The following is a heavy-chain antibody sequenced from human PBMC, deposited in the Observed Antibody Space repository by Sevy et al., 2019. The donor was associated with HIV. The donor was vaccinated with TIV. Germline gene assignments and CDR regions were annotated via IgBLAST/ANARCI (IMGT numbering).Heavy chain of an antibody. Sequence: GGSLRLSCAASGFTFSTYGMHWVRQAPGKGLEWVTFIRYDGTTKYYADSVKGRFTVSRDNSKNTLYLQMNSLRAEDTAVYYCVKGLGMVQGALLSDDIWGQRTKVTVSS. V-gene: IGHV3-30*02. J-gene: IGHJ3*02. CDR2: IRYDGTTK. CDR3: VKGLGMVQGALLSDDI. CDR1: GFTFSTYG. D-gene: IGHD3-10*01.